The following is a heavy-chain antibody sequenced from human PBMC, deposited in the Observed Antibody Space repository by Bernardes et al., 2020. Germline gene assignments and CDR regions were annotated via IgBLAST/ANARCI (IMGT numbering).Heavy chain of an antibody. CDR3: ARALDYSNYFDS. Sequence: GGSLRLSRVASGFTFSTYIMNWVRQAPGKGLEWVASISSSGSYMYYADSLKGRFTISRDNAKTSLYLHMNSLRAEDTAVYYCARALDYSNYFDSWGQGTLVTVSS. J-gene: IGHJ4*02. D-gene: IGHD4-4*01. CDR1: GFTFSTYI. V-gene: IGHV3-21*01. CDR2: ISSSGSYM.